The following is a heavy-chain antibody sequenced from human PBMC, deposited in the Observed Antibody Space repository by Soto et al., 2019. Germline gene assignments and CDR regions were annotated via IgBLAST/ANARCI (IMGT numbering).Heavy chain of an antibody. CDR2: ISAYNGNT. J-gene: IGHJ6*02. CDR1: GYTFTSYG. Sequence: QVQLVQSGAEVKKPGASVKVSCKASGYTFTSYGISWVRQAPGQGLEWMGWISAYNGNTNYAQKLQGRVTMTTDTSTSTAYMERRSLRADNTAVYYCARQIFEGPYYDFWSGYLDVWGQGTTVTVSS. CDR3: ARQIFEGPYYDFWSGYLDV. V-gene: IGHV1-18*01. D-gene: IGHD3-3*01.